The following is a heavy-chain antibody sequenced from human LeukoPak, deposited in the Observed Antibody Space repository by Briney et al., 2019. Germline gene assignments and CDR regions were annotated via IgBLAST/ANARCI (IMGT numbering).Heavy chain of an antibody. J-gene: IGHJ6*02. D-gene: IGHD3-22*01. CDR3: ARDSDFDSSGYYPYYYYYYNMDV. CDR1: GFTFSSYS. CDR2: ISSSSSYI. V-gene: IGHV3-21*01. Sequence: GESLRLSCAASGFTFSSYSMNWVRQAPGKGLEWVSSISSSSSYIYYADSAKGRFTISRDNAKSSLFLQMNSLRAEDTAVYYCARDSDFDSSGYYPYYYYYYNMDVWGQGTTVTVSS.